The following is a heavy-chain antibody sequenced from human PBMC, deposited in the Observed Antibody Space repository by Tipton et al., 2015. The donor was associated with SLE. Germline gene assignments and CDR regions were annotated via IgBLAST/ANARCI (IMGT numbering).Heavy chain of an antibody. D-gene: IGHD5-12*01. CDR1: GGSISSGGYY. CDR3: ARGGDIVATRGWYYMDV. J-gene: IGHJ6*03. CDR2: IYYSGNT. V-gene: IGHV4-31*03. Sequence: LRLSCTVSGGSISSGGYYWTWIRQLPGRGLEWIGYIYYSGNTYYNPSLGSRLTISVDTSKDQFSLRLTSVTAADTAVYYCARGGDIVATRGWYYMDVWGKGTTVTVSS.